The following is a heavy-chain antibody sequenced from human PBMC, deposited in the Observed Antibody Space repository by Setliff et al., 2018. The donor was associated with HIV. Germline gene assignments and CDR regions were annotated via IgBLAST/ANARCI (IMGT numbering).Heavy chain of an antibody. J-gene: IGHJ5*02. CDR2: IYHSGST. CDR1: GYSISSGFY. V-gene: IGHV4-38-2*02. Sequence: PSETLSLTCTVSGYSISSGFYWGWIRQPPGKGLEWIGSIYHSGSTYYNPSVQSPVTISVDTSKNQFSLKLTSVTAADTAVYYCARDLLWLGEFGIVRWFDPWGPGALVTVSS. D-gene: IGHD3-10*01. CDR3: ARDLLWLGEFGIVRWFDP.